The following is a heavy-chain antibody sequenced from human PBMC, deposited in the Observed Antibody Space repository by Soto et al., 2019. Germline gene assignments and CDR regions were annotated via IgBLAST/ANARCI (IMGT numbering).Heavy chain of an antibody. D-gene: IGHD4-4*01. CDR2: ISGSGIDI. Sequence: EVQLVESGGGLVKPGGSRSLSFAASGFAFYYNNMNGVRQLPGRGLDWVSSISGSGIDIHFTDSVKGRFTISRDNAKTSLYLQMDSLRPEDTAIYYCAREGVTNYTDYYFDLWGHGALVTVSS. CDR3: AREGVTNYTDYYFDL. J-gene: IGHJ4*01. V-gene: IGHV3-21*01. CDR1: GFAFYYNN.